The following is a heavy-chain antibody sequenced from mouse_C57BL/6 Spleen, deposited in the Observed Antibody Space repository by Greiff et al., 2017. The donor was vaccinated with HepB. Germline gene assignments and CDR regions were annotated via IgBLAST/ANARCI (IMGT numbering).Heavy chain of an antibody. CDR1: GYTFTSYG. V-gene: IGHV1-81*01. D-gene: IGHD3-2*02. CDR3: ARERDSSGYRGFAY. Sequence: QVQLQQSGAELARPGASVKLSCKASGYTFTSYGISWVKQRTGQGLEWIGEIYPRSGNTYYNEKFKGKATLTADKSSSTAYMELRSLTSEDSAVYFCARERDSSGYRGFAYWGQGTLVTVSA. J-gene: IGHJ3*01. CDR2: IYPRSGNT.